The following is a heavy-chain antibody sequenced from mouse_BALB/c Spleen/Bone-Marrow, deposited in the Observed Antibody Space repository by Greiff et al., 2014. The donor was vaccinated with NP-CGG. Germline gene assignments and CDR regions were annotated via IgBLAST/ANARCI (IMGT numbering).Heavy chain of an antibody. V-gene: IGHV14-3*02. J-gene: IGHJ1*01. Sequence: EVQLQQSGAELVKPGASVKLSCTASGFNIKDTYMHWVKQRPEQDLEWIGRIDPANGNTKYDPKFQGKATITADTSSNTAYLQLSSLTSEDTAVYYCATMITDWYFDVWGAGTTVTVSS. CDR3: ATMITDWYFDV. CDR2: IDPANGNT. D-gene: IGHD2-4*01. CDR1: GFNIKDTY.